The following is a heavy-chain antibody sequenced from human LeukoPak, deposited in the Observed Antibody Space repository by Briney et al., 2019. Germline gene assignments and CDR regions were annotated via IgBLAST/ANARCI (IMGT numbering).Heavy chain of an antibody. CDR1: EFTFNNYW. Sequence: GGSLRLSCAASEFTFNNYWMHWVRQAPGKGLVWVSRINSDGSHTDYADSVKGRFTISRDNAKNTLYLQVNSLRAEDTAVYYCASHSTFVGGATESIDYWGQGTLVTVSS. J-gene: IGHJ4*02. CDR3: ASHSTFVGGATESIDY. D-gene: IGHD1-26*01. V-gene: IGHV3-74*01. CDR2: INSDGSHT.